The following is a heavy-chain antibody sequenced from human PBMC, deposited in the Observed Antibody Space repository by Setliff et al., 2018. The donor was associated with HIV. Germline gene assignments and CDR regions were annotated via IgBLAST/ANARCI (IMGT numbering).Heavy chain of an antibody. D-gene: IGHD2-15*01. J-gene: IGHJ4*02. CDR1: GFTFSNYA. Sequence: GGSLRLSCAASGFTFSNYAMSWVRQAPGKGLEWVSAISGSGGRTYYADSVKGRFTISRDNSKNTPYLQMNSLRAEDTAVYYCARDSREVVVIAAGLLDYWGQGTLVTVSS. CDR2: ISGSGGRT. CDR3: ARDSREVVVIAAGLLDY. V-gene: IGHV3-23*01.